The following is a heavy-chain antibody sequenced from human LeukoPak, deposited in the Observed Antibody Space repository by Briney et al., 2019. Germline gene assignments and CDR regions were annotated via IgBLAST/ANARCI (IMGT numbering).Heavy chain of an antibody. J-gene: IGHJ4*02. CDR1: GDSISSGSYY. Sequence: SETLSLTCTVSGDSISSGSYYWSWIRQPAGKGLEWIGRIYSSGSTNYNPSLKSRVTISVDTSKNQFSLKLSSVTAADTAVYYCARFTMVRDFDYWGQGTLVTVSS. CDR2: IYSSGST. CDR3: ARFTMVRDFDY. V-gene: IGHV4-61*02. D-gene: IGHD3-10*01.